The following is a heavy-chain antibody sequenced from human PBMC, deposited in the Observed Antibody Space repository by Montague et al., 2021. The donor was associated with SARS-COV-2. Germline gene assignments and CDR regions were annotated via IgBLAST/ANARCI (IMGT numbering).Heavy chain of an antibody. J-gene: IGHJ6*02. CDR2: IYYSGST. CDR3: ARDLWRITIFGVVTRYGMDV. V-gene: IGHV4-61*01. Sequence: SETLSLTCTVSGGSVSSGSYYWSWIRQPPGKGLEWIGYIYYSGSTNYNPSLRSRVTISVGTSKNQFSLKLSSVTAADTAVYYCARDLWRITIFGVVTRYGMDVWGQGTTVTVSS. CDR1: GGSVSSGSYY. D-gene: IGHD3-3*01.